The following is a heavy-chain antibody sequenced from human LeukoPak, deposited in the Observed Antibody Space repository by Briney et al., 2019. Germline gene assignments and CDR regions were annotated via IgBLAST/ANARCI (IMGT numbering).Heavy chain of an antibody. CDR2: TYSGGSA. CDR1: GFTVSSDH. Sequence: GGSLRLSCAASGFTVSSDHMSWVRQAPGKGLEWVSVTYSGGSAYYADSVKGRFTISRDNANNMVYLQMNSLRGEDTAVYYCAKEGNYYGTDYWGQGTLVTVSS. D-gene: IGHD1-26*01. J-gene: IGHJ4*02. CDR3: AKEGNYYGTDY. V-gene: IGHV3-53*01.